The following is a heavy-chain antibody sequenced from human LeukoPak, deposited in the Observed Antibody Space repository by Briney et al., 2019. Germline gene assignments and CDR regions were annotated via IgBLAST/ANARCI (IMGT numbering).Heavy chain of an antibody. J-gene: IGHJ6*02. CDR2: IYYSGST. V-gene: IGHV4-59*01. CDR1: GGSISSYY. Sequence: SETLSLTCTVSGGSISSYYWSWIRQPPGKGLEWIGYIYYSGSTNYNPSLKSRVTISVDTSKNQFSLKLSSVTAADTAVYYCARESGYFDWLGGYYYGMDVWGQGTTVTVSS. CDR3: ARESGYFDWLGGYYYGMDV. D-gene: IGHD3-9*01.